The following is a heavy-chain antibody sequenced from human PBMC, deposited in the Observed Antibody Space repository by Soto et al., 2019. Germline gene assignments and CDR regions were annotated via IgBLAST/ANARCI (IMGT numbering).Heavy chain of an antibody. V-gene: IGHV4-30-2*01. CDR1: GGSLHSGGYS. CDR2: IYHSGST. J-gene: IGHJ4*02. D-gene: IGHD3-22*01. CDR3: ARRGYYYDSSGYYYVDY. Sequence: ASETPSLTCAVSGGSLHSGGYSWGWIRQAPGEGLEWIGYIYHSGSTYYNPSLKSRVTISVDRSKNQFSLKLSSVTAADTAVYYCARRGYYYDSSGYYYVDYWGQGTLVTVSS.